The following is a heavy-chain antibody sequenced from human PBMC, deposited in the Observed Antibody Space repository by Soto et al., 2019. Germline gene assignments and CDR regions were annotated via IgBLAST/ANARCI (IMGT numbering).Heavy chain of an antibody. Sequence: SETLSFTCTVSRGSISSYYCSRLRQPPGEGLARTGYIYYSGSTNYTPSLKRRVTISVDTSKNQFSLKLSSVTAADTAVYYCARDAGGSGSHYGMDVWGQGTTVTVSS. D-gene: IGHD3-10*01. CDR1: RGSISSYY. J-gene: IGHJ6*01. V-gene: IGHV4-59*01. CDR3: ARDAGGSGSHYGMDV. CDR2: IYYSGST.